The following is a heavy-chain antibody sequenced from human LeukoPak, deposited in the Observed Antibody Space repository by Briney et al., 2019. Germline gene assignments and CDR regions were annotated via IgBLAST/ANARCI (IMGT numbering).Heavy chain of an antibody. D-gene: IGHD2-2*01. CDR1: GYTFTGYG. Sequence: ASLKVSCKASGYTFTGYGISWVRQAPGQGLEWMGWISAYNGNTNYAQKLQGRVTMTTDTSTSTAYMELRSLRSDDTAVYYCARLPGWGVVPAVGNDYWGQGTLVTVSS. V-gene: IGHV1-18*01. J-gene: IGHJ4*02. CDR3: ARLPGWGVVPAVGNDY. CDR2: ISAYNGNT.